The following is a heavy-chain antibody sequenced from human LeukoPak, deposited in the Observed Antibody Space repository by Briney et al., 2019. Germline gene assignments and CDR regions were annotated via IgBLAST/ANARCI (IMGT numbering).Heavy chain of an antibody. D-gene: IGHD6-13*01. J-gene: IGHJ6*03. CDR3: ARAGPQQLVYYYYYYMDV. V-gene: IGHV3-23*01. CDR2: ISGSGGST. Sequence: GGSLRLSCAASGSTFSSYGMSWVRQAPGKGLEWVSAISGSGGSTYYADSVKGRFTISRDNAKNTLYLQMNSLRAEDTAVYYCARAGPQQLVYYYYYYMDVWGKGTTVTISS. CDR1: GSTFSSYG.